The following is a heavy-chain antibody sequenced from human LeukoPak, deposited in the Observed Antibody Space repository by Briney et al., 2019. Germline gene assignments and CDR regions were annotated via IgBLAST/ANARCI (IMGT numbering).Heavy chain of an antibody. CDR1: GFTFSSYS. CDR3: ARSPWDIVVVPAALGWFDP. V-gene: IGHV3-21*01. J-gene: IGHJ5*02. D-gene: IGHD2-2*01. CDR2: ISSSSSYI. Sequence: GGSLRLSCAASGFTFSSYSMNWVRQAQGKGLEWVSSISSSSSYIYYADSVKGRFTISRDNAKNSLYLQMNSLRAEDTAVYYCARSPWDIVVVPAALGWFDPWGQGTLVTVSS.